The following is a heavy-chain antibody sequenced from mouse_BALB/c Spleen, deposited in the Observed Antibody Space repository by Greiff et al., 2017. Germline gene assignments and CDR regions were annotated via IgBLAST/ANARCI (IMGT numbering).Heavy chain of an antibody. CDR3: ASDDYGSNYFDY. CDR1: GFNIKDTY. V-gene: IGHV14-3*02. D-gene: IGHD1-1*01. J-gene: IGHJ2*01. CDR2: IDPANGNT. Sequence: VQLKQSGAELVKPGASVKLSCTASGFNIKDTYMHWVKQRPEQGLEWIGRIDPANGNTKYDPKFQGKATITADTSSNTAYLQLSSLTSEDTAVYYCASDDYGSNYFDYWGQGTTLTVSS.